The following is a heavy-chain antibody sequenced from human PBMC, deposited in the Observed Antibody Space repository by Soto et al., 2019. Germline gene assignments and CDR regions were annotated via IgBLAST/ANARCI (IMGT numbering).Heavy chain of an antibody. CDR3: ARDRDNSNWPNFDF. J-gene: IGHJ4*02. CDR1: GDTFSIYT. D-gene: IGHD6-13*01. CDR2: VIPIFDIT. Sequence: GASVKVSCKASGDTFSIYTISWVRQAPGQGLEWMGRVIPIFDITSYTQRFQGRVTITADKSTTTVYMGLSSLRSEDTAVYYCARDRDNSNWPNFDFWGQGTLVTVS. V-gene: IGHV1-69*02.